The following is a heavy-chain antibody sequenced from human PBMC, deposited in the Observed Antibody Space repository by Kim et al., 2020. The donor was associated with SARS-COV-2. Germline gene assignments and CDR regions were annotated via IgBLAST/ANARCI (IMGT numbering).Heavy chain of an antibody. V-gene: IGHV3-23*01. CDR2: ISGSGGST. CDR1: GFTFSSYA. D-gene: IGHD6-6*01. J-gene: IGHJ6*02. Sequence: GGSLRLSCAASGFTFSSYAMSWVRQAPGKGLEWVSAISGSGGSTYYADSVKGRFTISRDNPKNTLYLQMNSLRAEDTAVYYCAKRVSIAAFTGYGMDVWGQGTTVTVSS. CDR3: AKRVSIAAFTGYGMDV.